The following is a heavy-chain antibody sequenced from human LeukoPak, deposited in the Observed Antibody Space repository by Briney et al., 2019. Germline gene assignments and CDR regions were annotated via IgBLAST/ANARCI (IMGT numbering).Heavy chain of an antibody. J-gene: IGHJ6*02. V-gene: IGHV1-69*13. Sequence: SVTVSCKASGGTFSSYAISWVRQAPGQGLEWMGGIIPIFGTANYAQKFQGRVTITADESTSTAYMELSSLRSEDTAVYYCARTDSSGYQPYYGMDVWGQGTTVTVSS. CDR3: ARTDSSGYQPYYGMDV. D-gene: IGHD3-22*01. CDR2: IIPIFGTA. CDR1: GGTFSSYA.